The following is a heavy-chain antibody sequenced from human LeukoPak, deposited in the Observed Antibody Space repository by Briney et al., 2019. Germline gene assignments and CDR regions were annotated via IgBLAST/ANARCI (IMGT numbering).Heavy chain of an antibody. CDR2: IYYSGSA. Sequence: PSETLSLTCTVSGGSISSSIYYWVWIRQPPGKGLEWIANIYYSGSAYYNPSLKSRVTISVDTSKNLFSLKLRSVTAADMAVYYCAAIGDIVLVPAIPDYWGQGTLVTVSS. CDR1: GGSISSSIYY. J-gene: IGHJ4*02. CDR3: AAIGDIVLVPAIPDY. V-gene: IGHV4-39*07. D-gene: IGHD2-2*01.